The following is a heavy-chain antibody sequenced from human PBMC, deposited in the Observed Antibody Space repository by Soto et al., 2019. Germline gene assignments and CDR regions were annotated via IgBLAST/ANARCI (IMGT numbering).Heavy chain of an antibody. CDR1: GFTISTYS. D-gene: IGHD5-12*01. CDR3: AKWSGYADL. J-gene: IGHJ4*02. V-gene: IGHV3-23*01. CDR2: ISVTGDTT. Sequence: EVQLLESGGGLVQPGGSLRLSCAASGFTISTYSFTWVRQTPAKGLEWVSGISVTGDTTFYADSVKGRFTISRDISKNTVYLQMHSLRVEDTAVYFCAKWSGYADLWGQGTLFTVSS.